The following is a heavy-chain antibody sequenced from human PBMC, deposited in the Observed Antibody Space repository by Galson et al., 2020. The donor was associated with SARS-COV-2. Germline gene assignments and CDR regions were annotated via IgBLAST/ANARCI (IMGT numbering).Heavy chain of an antibody. CDR3: ARGRDIVIMPTDSDPFDI. J-gene: IGHJ3*02. CDR1: GGTFNSFA. CDR2: IIPLFGTA. Sequence: KISCKASGGTFNSFAINWVRQAPGQGLEWMGGIIPLFGTANYAQKFQGRVTITADEYTGTASMQLSYLRSEDTAVYFCARGRDIVIMPTDSDPFDIWGQGTMVTVSS. D-gene: IGHD2-8*01. V-gene: IGHV1-69*01.